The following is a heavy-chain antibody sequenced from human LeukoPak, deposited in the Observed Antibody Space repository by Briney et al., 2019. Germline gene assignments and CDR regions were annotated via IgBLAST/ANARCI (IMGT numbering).Heavy chain of an antibody. CDR3: ARGTSKSPLSGPGTSPFDY. CDR1: GFTFSSYE. CDR2: ISSSGSTI. V-gene: IGHV3-48*03. D-gene: IGHD1-7*01. J-gene: IGHJ4*02. Sequence: GGSLRLSCAASGFTFSSYEMNWVRQAPGKGLEWVSYISSSGSTIYYADSVKGRFTISRDNAKNSLYLQMNSLRAEDTAVYYCARGTSKSPLSGPGTSPFDYWGQGTLVTVSS.